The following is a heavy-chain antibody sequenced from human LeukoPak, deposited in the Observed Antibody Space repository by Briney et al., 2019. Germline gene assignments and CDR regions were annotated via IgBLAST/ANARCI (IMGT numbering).Heavy chain of an antibody. D-gene: IGHD3-22*01. V-gene: IGHV4-59*01. CDR3: ARSYDSSGYYYGHFDY. CDR1: GGSISSYY. CDR2: IYYSGST. Sequence: SETLSLTCTVSGGSISSYYWSWIRQPPGKGLEWIGYIYYSGSTNYNPSLKSRVTISVDTSKNQFSLKLSSVTAADTAVYYCARSYDSSGYYYGHFDYWGQGTLVTVSS. J-gene: IGHJ4*02.